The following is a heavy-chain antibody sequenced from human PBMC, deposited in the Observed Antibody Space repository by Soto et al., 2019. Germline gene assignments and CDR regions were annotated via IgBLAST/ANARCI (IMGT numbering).Heavy chain of an antibody. Sequence: QSLRNSVADGTSGNHGGSWILKPQGKGLEWIGYIYYSGSTNYNPSLKSRVTISVDTSKNQFSLKLSSVTAADTAVYYCARIVRSSGWNDALGIWGQRTIGTGSS. V-gene: IGHV4-59*11. CDR3: ARIVRSSGWNDALGI. CDR2: IYYSGST. D-gene: IGHD6-19*01. J-gene: IGHJ3*02. CDR1: DGTSGNHG.